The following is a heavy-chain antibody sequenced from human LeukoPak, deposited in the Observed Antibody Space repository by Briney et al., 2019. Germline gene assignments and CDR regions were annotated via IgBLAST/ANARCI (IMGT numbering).Heavy chain of an antibody. J-gene: IGHJ4*02. Sequence: PGGSLRLSCAASGFTFTTYAMNWVRQAPGKGLEWVSGIVGSGGSTYYADSVKGRFTNSRDNTKNTLYLQMSSLRVEDTAIYYCARAPSGGYDYWGQGTLVTVSS. CDR2: IVGSGGST. CDR1: GFTFTTYA. CDR3: ARAPSGGYDY. V-gene: IGHV3-23*01. D-gene: IGHD1-26*01.